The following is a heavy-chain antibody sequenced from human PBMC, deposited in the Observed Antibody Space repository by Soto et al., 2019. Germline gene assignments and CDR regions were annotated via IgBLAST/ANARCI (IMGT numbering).Heavy chain of an antibody. CDR1: GFTFSSYA. J-gene: IGHJ6*03. CDR3: AKDVGPAAPHYYYYYYMDV. Sequence: EVQLLESGGGLVQPGGSLRLSCAASGFTFSSYAMSWVRQAPGKGLEWVSAISGSGGSTYYADSVKGRFTISRDNSKNTQYLQINSLRAEDTAVYYCAKDVGPAAPHYYYYYYMDVWGKGTTVTVSS. CDR2: ISGSGGST. D-gene: IGHD2-2*01. V-gene: IGHV3-23*01.